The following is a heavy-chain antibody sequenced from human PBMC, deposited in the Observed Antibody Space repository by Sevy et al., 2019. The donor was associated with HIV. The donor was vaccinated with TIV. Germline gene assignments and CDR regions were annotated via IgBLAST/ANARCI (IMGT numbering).Heavy chain of an antibody. D-gene: IGHD2-8*01. CDR3: ARDHCTDGACFRSGYFDY. CDR1: GFTFADHA. Sequence: GGSLRLSCAASGFTFADHAFHWVHQAPGKGLEWVAIISFDGRNKRVAESVKGRFTISRDDSKSTVYLQMTSLRPEDAAVYYCARDHCTDGACFRSGYFDYWGQGTLVTVSS. CDR2: ISFDGRNK. V-gene: IGHV3-30*04. J-gene: IGHJ4*02.